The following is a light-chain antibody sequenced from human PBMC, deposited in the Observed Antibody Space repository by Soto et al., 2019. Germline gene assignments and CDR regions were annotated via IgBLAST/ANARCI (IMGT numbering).Light chain of an antibody. Sequence: EIVMTQTPLFLPVTLGQPASISCKSSQSLVASDGNMYLNWLHQRPGQPPRLLIYKVSKRFSGVPDRFSGSGAGTDFTLHISRVEAEDVGIYFCMQATQLQTFGQGTRLEI. CDR1: QSLVASDGNMY. CDR3: MQATQLQT. J-gene: IGKJ5*01. V-gene: IGKV2-24*01. CDR2: KVS.